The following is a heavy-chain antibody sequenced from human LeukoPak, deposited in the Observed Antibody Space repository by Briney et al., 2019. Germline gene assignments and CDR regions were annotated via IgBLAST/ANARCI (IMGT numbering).Heavy chain of an antibody. V-gene: IGHV3-30*02. J-gene: IGHJ4*02. CDR3: AKRGSSWYVNY. D-gene: IGHD6-13*01. CDR2: IWYGGSNK. Sequence: LTGGSLRLSCAASGFTFSSYGMHWVRQAPGKGLEWVAVIWYGGSNKYYADSVKGRFTISRDNSKNTLYLQMNSLRAEDTAVFYCAKRGSSWYVNYWGQGTLVTVSS. CDR1: GFTFSSYG.